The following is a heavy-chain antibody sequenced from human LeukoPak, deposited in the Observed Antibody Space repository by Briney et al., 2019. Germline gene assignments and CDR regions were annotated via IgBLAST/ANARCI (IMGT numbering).Heavy chain of an antibody. CDR1: GFTFSSYS. CDR2: ISSSSSTI. D-gene: IGHD6-13*01. J-gene: IGHJ3*02. CDR3: ALALVSLQNIAAAGSTGAFDM. Sequence: GGSLRLSCAASGFTFSSYSMNWVRQAPGKGLEWVSYISSSSSTIYYADSVKGRFTISRDNAKNSLYLQMNSLRDEDTAVYYGALALVSLQNIAAAGSTGAFDMWGQGTMVTVSS. V-gene: IGHV3-48*02.